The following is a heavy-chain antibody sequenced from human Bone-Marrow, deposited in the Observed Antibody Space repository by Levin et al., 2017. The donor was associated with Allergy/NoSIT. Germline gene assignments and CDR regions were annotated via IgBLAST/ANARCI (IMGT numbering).Heavy chain of an antibody. V-gene: IGHV4-59*01. D-gene: IGHD3-9*01. Sequence: SETLSLTCTISGGSLRSNYWSWIRQPPGRGLEWIAYISDSGSTIYSPSLRSRVTLSVDTSKNQFSLRLRSVTAADTAVYYCARDRMTGYFSYFDFWGQGTLVTVSS. CDR2: ISDSGST. J-gene: IGHJ4*02. CDR3: ARDRMTGYFSYFDF. CDR1: GGSLRSNY.